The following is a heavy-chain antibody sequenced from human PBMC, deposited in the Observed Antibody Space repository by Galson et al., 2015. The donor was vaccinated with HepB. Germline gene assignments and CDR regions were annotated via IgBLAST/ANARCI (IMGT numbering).Heavy chain of an antibody. D-gene: IGHD2-21*02. J-gene: IGHJ4*02. CDR2: IKYDGNNK. CDR1: GFTLSSSG. CDR3: VRDLGRVTAIPFH. V-gene: IGHV3-33*01. Sequence: SLRLSCAVSGFTLSSSGMHWVRQAPGKGLERVAVIKYDGNNKYYADSVKGRFTISRDSSKNTLYLQMNSLRGEDTAVYYCVRDLGRVTAIPFHWGQGTLVTVSS.